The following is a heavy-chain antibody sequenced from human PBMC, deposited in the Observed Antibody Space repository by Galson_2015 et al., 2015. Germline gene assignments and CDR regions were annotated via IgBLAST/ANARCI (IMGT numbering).Heavy chain of an antibody. V-gene: IGHV3-49*03. CDR1: GFTFGDYA. CDR3: AKDRGYCSSTTCYYDY. J-gene: IGHJ4*02. Sequence: SLRLSCAASGFTFGDYAMSWFRQAPGKGLEWVGFIRSKAYGGTTEYAASVKGRFTISRDNSKSTLYLQMNSLRAEDTAVYYCAKDRGYCSSTTCYYDYWGQGTLVTVSS. D-gene: IGHD2-2*01. CDR2: IRSKAYGGTT.